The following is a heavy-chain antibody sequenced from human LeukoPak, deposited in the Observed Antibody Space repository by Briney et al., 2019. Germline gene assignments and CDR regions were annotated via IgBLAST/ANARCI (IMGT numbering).Heavy chain of an antibody. V-gene: IGHV3-23*01. CDR2: ISGSGGST. J-gene: IGHJ1*01. CDR1: GFTFSSYA. Sequence: GGSLRLSCAAPGFTFSSYAMSWVRQAPGKGLEWVSAISGSGGSTYYADSVKGRFTISRDNSKNTLYLQMNSLRAEDTAVYYCAKWSQRAGYDSSGYYYVLAEYFQHWGQGTLVTVSS. D-gene: IGHD3-22*01. CDR3: AKWSQRAGYDSSGYYYVLAEYFQH.